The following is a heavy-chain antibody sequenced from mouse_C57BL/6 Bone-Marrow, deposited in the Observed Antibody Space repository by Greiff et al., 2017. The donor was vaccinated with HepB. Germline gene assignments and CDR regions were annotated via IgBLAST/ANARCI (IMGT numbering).Heavy chain of an antibody. D-gene: IGHD1-1*01. CDR1: GFTFSDYY. V-gene: IGHV5-12*01. CDR2: ISNGGGST. J-gene: IGHJ1*03. Sequence: EVKLVESGGGLVQPGGSLKLSCAASGFTFSDYYMYWVRQTPEKRLEWVAYISNGGGSTYYPDTVKGRFTISRDNAKNTLYLQMSRLKSEDTAMYYCARHEVTTVVPDWYFDVWGTGTTVTVSS. CDR3: ARHEVTTVVPDWYFDV.